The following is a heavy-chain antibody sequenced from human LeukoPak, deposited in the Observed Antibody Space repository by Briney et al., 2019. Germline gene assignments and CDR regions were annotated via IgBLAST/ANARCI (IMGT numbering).Heavy chain of an antibody. CDR2: MNPNSGNT. CDR3: ARGYYYDSSGYSNFQH. J-gene: IGHJ1*01. CDR1: GYTFTSYD. D-gene: IGHD3-22*01. V-gene: IGHV1-8*01. Sequence: ASVKVSCKASGYTFTSYDINWVRQAPGQGLEWMGWMNPNSGNTGYAQKFQGRVAMTRNTSISTAYMELSSLRSEDTAVYHCARGYYYDSSGYSNFQHWGQGTLVTVSS.